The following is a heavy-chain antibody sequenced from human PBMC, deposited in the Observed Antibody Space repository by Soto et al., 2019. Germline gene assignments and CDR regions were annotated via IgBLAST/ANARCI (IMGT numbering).Heavy chain of an antibody. CDR1: GFTFSDYY. Sequence: VQLVESGGGLVKPGGSLRLSCAASGFTFSDYYMSWIRQAPGKGREWVSYISSSSSYTNYADSVKVRFTISRDNAKNSLYLQMNSLRAEDTAVYYCARDHHRYSGYDYVDYWGQGTLVTVSS. D-gene: IGHD5-12*01. CDR3: ARDHHRYSGYDYVDY. CDR2: ISSSSSYT. J-gene: IGHJ4*02. V-gene: IGHV3-11*05.